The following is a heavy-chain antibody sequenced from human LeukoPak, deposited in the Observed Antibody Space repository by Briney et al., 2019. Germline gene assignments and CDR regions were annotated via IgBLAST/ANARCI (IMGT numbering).Heavy chain of an antibody. CDR2: INHSGST. V-gene: IGHV4-34*01. CDR1: GGSISSYY. Sequence: PSETLSLTCTVSGGSISSYYWSWIRQPPGKGLEWIGEINHSGSTNYNPSLKSRVTISVDTSKNQFSLKLSSVTAADTAVYYCARVSSGWSDAFDIWGQGTMVTVSS. J-gene: IGHJ3*02. D-gene: IGHD6-19*01. CDR3: ARVSSGWSDAFDI.